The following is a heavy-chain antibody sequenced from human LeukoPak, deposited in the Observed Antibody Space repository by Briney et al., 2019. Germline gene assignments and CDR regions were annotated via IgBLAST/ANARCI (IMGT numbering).Heavy chain of an antibody. V-gene: IGHV3-21*01. Sequence: GGSLRLSCAASGFTFSSYSMNWVRQAPGKGLEWVSSISSSSSYIYYADSVKVRFTISRDNAKNSLYLQMNSLRAEDTAVYYCATGSSSGWYTDYYYYGMDVWGKGTPVTVSS. CDR1: GFTFSSYS. D-gene: IGHD6-19*01. CDR2: ISSSSSYI. J-gene: IGHJ6*04. CDR3: ATGSSSGWYTDYYYYGMDV.